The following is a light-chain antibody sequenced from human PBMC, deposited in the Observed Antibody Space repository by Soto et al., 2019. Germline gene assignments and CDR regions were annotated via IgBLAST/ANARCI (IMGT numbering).Light chain of an antibody. V-gene: IGLV1-40*01. CDR3: QSFDNSLSGSWI. CDR1: SSNLGAGYD. CDR2: GNS. Sequence: QSVLTQPPSVSGAPGQRVTLSCTGSSSNLGAGYDVHWYQHIPGRAHKLLIYGNSNRPSGVPDRFSGSKSGTSASLAITGLKAEDEADYYCQSFDNSLSGSWIFGGGTKLTV. J-gene: IGLJ2*01.